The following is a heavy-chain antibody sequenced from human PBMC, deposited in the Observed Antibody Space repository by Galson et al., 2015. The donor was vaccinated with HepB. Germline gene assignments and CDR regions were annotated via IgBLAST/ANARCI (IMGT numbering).Heavy chain of an antibody. Sequence: SLRLSCAASGFTFSNYGMYWVRQAPGKGLEWVAVIWDGGSNKYYADSVKGRFTISRDNSKNTLYLQMNSLSADDTALYYCARGSSDWYGIDYWGQGTLVTVSS. J-gene: IGHJ4*02. CDR2: IWDGGSNK. CDR1: GFTFSNYG. V-gene: IGHV3-33*08. D-gene: IGHD6-19*01. CDR3: ARGSSDWYGIDY.